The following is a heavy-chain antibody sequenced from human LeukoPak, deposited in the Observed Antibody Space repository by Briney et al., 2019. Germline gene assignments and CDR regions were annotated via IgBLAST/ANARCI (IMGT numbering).Heavy chain of an antibody. V-gene: IGHV3-23*01. CDR1: GFTFSSYA. J-gene: IGHJ5*02. Sequence: GGSLRLSCAASGFTFSSYAMSWVRQAPGKGLEGVSTISDSGGNTYYADSVKGRFTISRDNSENTLYLQMNSLRAEDTALYYCATDGFRGDCIGGSCCPFDPWGQGTLVTVSS. D-gene: IGHD2-15*01. CDR3: ATDGFRGDCIGGSCCPFDP. CDR2: ISDSGGNT.